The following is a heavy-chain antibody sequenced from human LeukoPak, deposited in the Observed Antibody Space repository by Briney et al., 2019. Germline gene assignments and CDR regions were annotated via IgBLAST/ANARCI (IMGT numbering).Heavy chain of an antibody. V-gene: IGHV7-4-1*02. Sequence: ASVKVSCKASGYSFTTYAIHWVRQAPGQGLEWMGWINTNTGNPMYAQDFTGRFVFSLDTSVSTAYLEISSLKAEDTAVYYCARDTTVGSGSPLDYWGQGTQITVSS. J-gene: IGHJ4*02. CDR1: GYSFTTYA. D-gene: IGHD3-10*01. CDR2: INTNTGNP. CDR3: ARDTTVGSGSPLDY.